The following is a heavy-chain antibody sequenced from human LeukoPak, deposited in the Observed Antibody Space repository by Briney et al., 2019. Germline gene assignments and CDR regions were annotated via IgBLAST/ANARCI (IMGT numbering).Heavy chain of an antibody. CDR3: ARDYCSSTSCFPDY. CDR1: GFTFSSYW. D-gene: IGHD2-2*01. CDR2: INSDGSST. V-gene: IGHV3-74*01. Sequence: GGSLRLSCAASGFTFSSYWVHCVRQATGKGLVWVSRINSDGSSTSYADSVKGRFNISRDNDKHTLYLQMNSLRAEDTAVYYCARDYCSSTSCFPDYWGQGTLVTVSS. J-gene: IGHJ4*02.